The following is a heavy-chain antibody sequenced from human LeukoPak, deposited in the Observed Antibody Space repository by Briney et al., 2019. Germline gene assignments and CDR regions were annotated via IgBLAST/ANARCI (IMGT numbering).Heavy chain of an antibody. CDR2: FDPADGEP. D-gene: IGHD2-2*01. V-gene: IGHV1-24*01. CDR1: GYMFTELP. J-gene: IGHJ4*02. CDR3: TAGPDCSSTSCLFEF. Sequence: EASVKVSRKVSGYMFTELPIHWVRQNAAIGLEWVGGFDPADGEPVYAKKFKDRLTMTEDTSTETAYMELRGLGSEDTAVYYCTAGPDCSSTSCLFEFWGQGTLVTVSS.